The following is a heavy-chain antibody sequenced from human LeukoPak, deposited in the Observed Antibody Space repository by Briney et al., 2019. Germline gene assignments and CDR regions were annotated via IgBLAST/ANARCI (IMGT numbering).Heavy chain of an antibody. J-gene: IGHJ4*02. Sequence: GGSLRLSCTGSGVTFSSYAMSGVRQAPGKGVEWVSGISGSGGRTYYADSVKGGFTISRDNSKNTLYLQMNSLRAEDTAVYYCAKDRLDDFATWGQGTLVTVSS. V-gene: IGHV3-23*01. D-gene: IGHD3-3*01. CDR1: GVTFSSYA. CDR3: AKDRLDDFAT. CDR2: ISGSGGRT.